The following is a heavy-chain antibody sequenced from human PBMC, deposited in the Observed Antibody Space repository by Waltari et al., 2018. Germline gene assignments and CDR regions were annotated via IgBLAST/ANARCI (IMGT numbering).Heavy chain of an antibody. CDR3: ATDIRSSSWRDKRKRFDP. CDR1: GYTLTELS. V-gene: IGHV1-24*01. J-gene: IGHJ5*02. CDR2: FDPEDGET. Sequence: QVQLVQSGAEVKKPGASVKVSCKVSGYTLTELSMHWVRTAPGNGLEWMGGFDPEDGETIYAQKFQGRVTMTEDTSTDTAYMELSSLRSEDTAVYYCATDIRSSSWRDKRKRFDPWGQGTLVTVSS. D-gene: IGHD6-13*01.